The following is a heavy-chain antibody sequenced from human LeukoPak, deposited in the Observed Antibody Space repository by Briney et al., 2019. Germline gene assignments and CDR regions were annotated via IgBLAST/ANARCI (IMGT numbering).Heavy chain of an antibody. CDR2: IYSGGTT. J-gene: IGHJ6*03. CDR3: ARDGYGNNYMDV. V-gene: IGHV3-53*01. Sequence: PGGSLRLSCAASGFTVSSNFMSWVRQAPGKGLEWVSVIYSGGTTYYADSVEGRFTISRDNSKNTLYLQMNSLRAEDTAVYYCARDGYGNNYMDVWGKGTTVTVSS. CDR1: GFTVSSNF. D-gene: IGHD1/OR15-1a*01.